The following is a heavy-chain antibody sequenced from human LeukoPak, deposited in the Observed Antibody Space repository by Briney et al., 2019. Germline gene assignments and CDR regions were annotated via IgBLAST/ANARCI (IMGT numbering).Heavy chain of an antibody. CDR1: GFTFSIYA. D-gene: IGHD4-17*01. V-gene: IGHV3-23*01. J-gene: IGHJ4*02. CDR3: AGGPPTVIHYFDH. Sequence: GGSLRLSCAAPGFTFSIYAMTWVRQAPGKGLEWVSAISSSGGSTYYADSVQGRFTISRDNSKNTLYLQMNSLRAEDTAVYYCAGGPPTVIHYFDHWGQGTLVTVSS. CDR2: ISSSGGST.